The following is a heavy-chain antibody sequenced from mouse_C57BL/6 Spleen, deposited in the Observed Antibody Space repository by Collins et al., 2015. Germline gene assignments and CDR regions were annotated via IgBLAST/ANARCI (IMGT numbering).Heavy chain of an antibody. CDR3: ARDNYGNYIDY. Sequence: QVQLQQSGPELVKPGASVKISCKASGYAFSSSWMNWVKQRPGKGLEWIGRIYPGDGDTNYNGKFKGKATLTADKSSSTAYMQLSSLTSEDSAVYYCARDNYGNYIDYWGQGTTLTVSS. CDR2: IYPGDGDT. D-gene: IGHD2-1*01. J-gene: IGHJ2*01. CDR1: GYAFSSSW. V-gene: IGHV1-82*01.